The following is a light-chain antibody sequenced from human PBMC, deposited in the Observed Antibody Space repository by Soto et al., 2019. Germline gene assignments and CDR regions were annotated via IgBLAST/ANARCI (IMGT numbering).Light chain of an antibody. CDR2: SND. Sequence: QSVLTQPPSASGTPGQRVTISCSGSGSNIGSHTVSWYQQLPGTAPNLLISSNDQRPSGVPDRFSGSKSGTSASLAISGLQSEDEADYYCAAWDDSLSGAVFGGGTQLTVL. CDR1: GSNIGSHT. J-gene: IGLJ7*01. V-gene: IGLV1-44*01. CDR3: AAWDDSLSGAV.